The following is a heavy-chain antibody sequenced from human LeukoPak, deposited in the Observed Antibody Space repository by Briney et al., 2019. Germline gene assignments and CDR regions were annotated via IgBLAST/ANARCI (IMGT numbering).Heavy chain of an antibody. CDR1: GYTFTSDD. CDR2: MNPNSGNT. Sequence: GASVKVSCKASGYTFTSDDINWVRQATRQGLEWMGWMNPNSGNTGYAQKFQGRVTMTRNTSISTAYMEQSSLRSEDTAVYYCARGHDILTGLTFDYWGQGTLVTVSS. D-gene: IGHD3-9*01. CDR3: ARGHDILTGLTFDY. V-gene: IGHV1-8*01. J-gene: IGHJ4*02.